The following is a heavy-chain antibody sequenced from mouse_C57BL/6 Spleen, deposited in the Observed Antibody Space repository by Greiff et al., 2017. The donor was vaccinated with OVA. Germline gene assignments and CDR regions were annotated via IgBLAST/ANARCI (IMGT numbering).Heavy chain of an antibody. J-gene: IGHJ2*01. CDR3: ARSEGYYFDY. CDR1: GYTFTSYT. CDR2: INPSSGYT. Sequence: VQRVESGAELARPGASVKMSCKASGYTFTSYTMHWVKQRPGQGLEWIGYINPSSGYTKYNQKFKDKATLTADKSSSTAYMQLSSLTSEDSAVYYCARSEGYYFDYWGQGTTLTVSS. V-gene: IGHV1-4*01.